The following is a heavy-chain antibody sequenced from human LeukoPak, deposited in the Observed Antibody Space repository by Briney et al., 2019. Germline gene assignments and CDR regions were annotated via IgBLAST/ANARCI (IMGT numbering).Heavy chain of an antibody. J-gene: IGHJ4*02. CDR1: GFTFSSYA. D-gene: IGHD3-16*02. CDR3: AREITFGGVIVSYYFDY. Sequence: GGSLRLSCAASGFTFSSYAMHWVRQAPGKGLEWVAVISYDGSNKYYADSVKGRFTISRDNSKNTLCLQMNSLRAEDTAVYYCAREITFGGVIVSYYFDYWGQGTLVTVSS. V-gene: IGHV3-30-3*01. CDR2: ISYDGSNK.